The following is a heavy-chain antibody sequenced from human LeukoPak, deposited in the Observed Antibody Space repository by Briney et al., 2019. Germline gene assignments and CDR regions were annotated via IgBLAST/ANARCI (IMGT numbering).Heavy chain of an antibody. D-gene: IGHD3-3*01. Sequence: ASVKVSCKASGYTFTSYGISWVRQAPGQGLEWMGWISAYNGNTNYAQKLQGRVTMTTDTSTSTAYMELRSLRSDDTAVYYCARGISDFWSGYYTDYYFDYWGQGTLVTVSS. CDR2: ISAYNGNT. CDR1: GYTFTSYG. J-gene: IGHJ4*02. V-gene: IGHV1-18*01. CDR3: ARGISDFWSGYYTDYYFDY.